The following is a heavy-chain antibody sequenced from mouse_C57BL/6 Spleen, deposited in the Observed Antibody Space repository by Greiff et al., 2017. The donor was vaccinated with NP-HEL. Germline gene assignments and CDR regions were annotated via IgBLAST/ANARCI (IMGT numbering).Heavy chain of an antibody. CDR2: IRNKANNHAT. CDR3: TRPGYSNPFDY. D-gene: IGHD2-5*01. V-gene: IGHV6-6*01. Sequence: EVQVVESGGGLVQPGGSMKLSCAASGFTFSDAWMDWVRQSPEKGLEWVAEIRNKANNHATYYAESVKGRFTISRDDSKSSVYLQMNSLRAEDTGIYYCTRPGYSNPFDYWGQGTTLTVSS. J-gene: IGHJ2*01. CDR1: GFTFSDAW.